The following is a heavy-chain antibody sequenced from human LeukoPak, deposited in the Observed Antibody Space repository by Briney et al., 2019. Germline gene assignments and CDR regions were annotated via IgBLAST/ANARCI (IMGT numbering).Heavy chain of an antibody. D-gene: IGHD6-19*01. V-gene: IGHV3-33*01. J-gene: IGHJ6*02. CDR3: ARTQQWLVREHYYYGMDV. CDR1: GFTFSSYG. Sequence: GGSLRPSCAASGFTFSSYGMHWVRQAPGKGLEWVAVIWYDGSNKYYADSVKGRFTISRDNSKNTLYLQMNSLRAEDTAVYYCARTQQWLVREHYYYGMDVWGQGTTVTVSS. CDR2: IWYDGSNK.